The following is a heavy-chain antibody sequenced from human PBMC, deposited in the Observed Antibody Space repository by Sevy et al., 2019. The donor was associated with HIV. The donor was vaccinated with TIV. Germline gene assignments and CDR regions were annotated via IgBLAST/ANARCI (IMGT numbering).Heavy chain of an antibody. J-gene: IGHJ4*02. V-gene: IGHV3-23*01. CDR1: GFTFRSYV. CDR2: INGSGGYT. Sequence: GGSLRLSCAASGFTFRSYVMSWVRQAPGKGLEWVCTINGSGGYTYYADSVKGRFTMSRDNSKNTVDLEMSSLTAEDTALYYCAKETAAGYYWGQGTLVTVSS. D-gene: IGHD6-13*01. CDR3: AKETAAGYY.